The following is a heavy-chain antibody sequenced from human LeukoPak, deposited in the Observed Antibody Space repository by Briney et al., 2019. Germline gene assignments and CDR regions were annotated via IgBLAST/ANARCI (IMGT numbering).Heavy chain of an antibody. CDR2: INPNSGGT. CDR3: ARDHPTPFLEWLFTLDY. V-gene: IGHV1-2*02. D-gene: IGHD3-3*01. Sequence: ASVKVSCKASGYTFTSYGISWVRQAPGQGLEWMGWINPNSGGTNYAQKFQGRVTMTRDTSISTAYMELSRLRSDDTAVYYCARDHPTPFLEWLFTLDYWGQGTLVTVSS. CDR1: GYTFTSYG. J-gene: IGHJ4*02.